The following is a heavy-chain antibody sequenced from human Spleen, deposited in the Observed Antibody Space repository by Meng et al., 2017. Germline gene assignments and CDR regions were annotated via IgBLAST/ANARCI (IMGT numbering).Heavy chain of an antibody. CDR1: GFTFSSYS. V-gene: IGHV3-30*04. CDR3: AREWQQLPFDY. D-gene: IGHD6-13*01. Sequence: LSLTCAASGFTFSSYSIHWVRRAPGKGLEWVSVISYDGSSKYYADSVKGRFTISRDNSKNTLYLQMNSLRAEDTAVYYCAREWQQLPFDYWGQGTQVTIAS. J-gene: IGHJ4*02. CDR2: ISYDGSSK.